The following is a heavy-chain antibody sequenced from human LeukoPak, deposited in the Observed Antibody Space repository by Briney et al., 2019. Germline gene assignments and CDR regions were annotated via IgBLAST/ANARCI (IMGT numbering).Heavy chain of an antibody. CDR3: AKDSILGELSYPDY. D-gene: IGHD3-16*02. CDR1: GFTLDDYT. Sequence: GGSLRLSCAASGFTLDDYTMHWVRQAPGKGLEWVSLISWDGGSTYYADSVKGRFTISRDNSKNSLYLQMNSLRTEDTALYYCAKDSILGELSYPDYWGQGTLVTVSS. J-gene: IGHJ4*02. V-gene: IGHV3-43*01. CDR2: ISWDGGST.